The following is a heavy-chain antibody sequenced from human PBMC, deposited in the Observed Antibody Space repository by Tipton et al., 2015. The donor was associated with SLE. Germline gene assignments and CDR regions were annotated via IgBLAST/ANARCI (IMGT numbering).Heavy chain of an antibody. Sequence: SLRLSCAVSGFTFSTYWMGWVRQAPGKGLEWVANIKQDGSEQRYADSVKGRFSISRDNARNSPFLQMNSLRAEDTAVYYCARSVWEGFCTPTSCHPNWLDSWGQGALVTVSS. CDR1: GFTFSTYW. V-gene: IGHV3-7*01. J-gene: IGHJ5*01. D-gene: IGHD2-2*01. CDR2: IKQDGSEQ. CDR3: ARSVWEGFCTPTSCHPNWLDS.